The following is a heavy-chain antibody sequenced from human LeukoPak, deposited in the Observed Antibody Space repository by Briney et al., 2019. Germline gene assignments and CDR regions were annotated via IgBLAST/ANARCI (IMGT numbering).Heavy chain of an antibody. Sequence: SETLSLTCTVSGGSISSSSYYWGWIRQPPGKGLEWIGYIYYSGSTTYNPSLKSRVTISVDTSKNQFSLKLSSVTAADTAVYYCARAFNTIHFDWLFYDYWGQGTLVTVSS. CDR3: ARAFNTIHFDWLFYDY. CDR1: GGSISSSSYY. D-gene: IGHD3-9*01. CDR2: IYYSGST. J-gene: IGHJ4*02. V-gene: IGHV4-61*05.